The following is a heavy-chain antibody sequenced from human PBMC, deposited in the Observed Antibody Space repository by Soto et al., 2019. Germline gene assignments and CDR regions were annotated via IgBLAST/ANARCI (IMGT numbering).Heavy chain of an antibody. CDR1: GFTFSNAW. J-gene: IGHJ4*02. CDR3: TTADCSSTSCYLDY. Sequence: EVQLVESGGGLVKPGGSLRLSCAASGFTFSNAWMNWVRQAPGKGLEWVGRIKSKTDGGTTDYAAPVKGRFTISRDDSKNTLYLQMNSLKTEDTAVYYCTTADCSSTSCYLDYWGQGTLVTDSS. CDR2: IKSKTDGGTT. D-gene: IGHD2-2*01. V-gene: IGHV3-15*07.